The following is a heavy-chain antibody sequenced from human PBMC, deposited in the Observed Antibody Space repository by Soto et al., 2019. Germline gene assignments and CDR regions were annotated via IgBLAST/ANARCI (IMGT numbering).Heavy chain of an antibody. CDR2: IYWDDDK. CDR1: GFSLSTSGVG. J-gene: IGHJ6*02. CDR3: AHSIRELRYFDWLSSRESYYYYVLDV. D-gene: IGHD3-9*01. Sequence: SGPTLVNPTQTLTLTCTLSGFSLSTSGVGVGWIRQPPGKALEWLALIYWDDDKRYSPSLKSRLTITKDTSKNQVVLTMTNMDPVDTATYYCAHSIRELRYFDWLSSRESYYYYVLDVWGQGTTVTVSS. V-gene: IGHV2-5*02.